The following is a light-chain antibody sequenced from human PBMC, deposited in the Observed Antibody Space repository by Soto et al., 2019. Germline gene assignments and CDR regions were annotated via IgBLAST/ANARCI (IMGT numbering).Light chain of an antibody. Sequence: EIVLTQSPGTLSLSPGERATLSCRASQSVSSTYLAWYQQKRGQAPRLLMYGASSRATGIPDRFSGSGSGTDCTLTISRLEPEDFEVYYCQQYGSSPPRYTFGQGTKLEIK. J-gene: IGKJ2*01. CDR1: QSVSSTY. V-gene: IGKV3-20*01. CDR2: GAS. CDR3: QQYGSSPPRYT.